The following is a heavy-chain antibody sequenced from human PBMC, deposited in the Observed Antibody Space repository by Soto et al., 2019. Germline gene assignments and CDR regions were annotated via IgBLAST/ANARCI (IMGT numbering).Heavy chain of an antibody. J-gene: IGHJ4*02. D-gene: IGHD3-22*01. CDR2: IYYSGST. CDR3: ARDRGYYDSSGYYYGYFDY. V-gene: IGHV4-31*03. Sequence: SETLSLTCTVSGGSISSGGYYWSWIRQHPGKGLEWIGYIYYSGSTYYNPSLKSRVTISVDTPKNQFSLKLSSVTAADTAVYYCARDRGYYDSSGYYYGYFDYWGQGTLVTVSS. CDR1: GGSISSGGYY.